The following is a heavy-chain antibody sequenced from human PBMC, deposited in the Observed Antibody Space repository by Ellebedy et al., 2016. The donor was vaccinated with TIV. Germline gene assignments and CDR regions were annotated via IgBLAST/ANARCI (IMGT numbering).Heavy chain of an antibody. V-gene: IGHV4-61*01. Sequence: MPSETLSLTCTVSGGSVSSINYYWSWIRQSPGKGLECIGYIHNSGIINYNPSLKSRVSLSVDTSKNQVSLNLNSVTAADTAMYYCAGVDTAVGPPTYWGQGTLVTVSS. CDR3: AGVDTAVGPPTY. CDR2: IHNSGII. J-gene: IGHJ4*02. CDR1: GGSVSSINYY. D-gene: IGHD5-18*01.